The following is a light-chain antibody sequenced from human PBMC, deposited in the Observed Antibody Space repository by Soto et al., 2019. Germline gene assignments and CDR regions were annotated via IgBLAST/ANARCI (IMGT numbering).Light chain of an antibody. Sequence: AIRMTQSPSSFSASTGNRVTIPCRASQGISSYLAWYQQKPGKAPKLLIYAASTLQSGVPSRFSGSGSGTDFTLTISCLQSEDVAAYYCQKYNSAPLTFGGGTKVDIK. J-gene: IGKJ4*01. CDR2: AAS. V-gene: IGKV1-8*01. CDR1: QGISSY. CDR3: QKYNSAPLT.